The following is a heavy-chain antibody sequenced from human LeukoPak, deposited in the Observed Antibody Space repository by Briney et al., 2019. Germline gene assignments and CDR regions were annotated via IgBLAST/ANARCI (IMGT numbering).Heavy chain of an antibody. V-gene: IGHV3-23*01. CDR3: GKDPNGDYVGAFDF. J-gene: IGHJ3*01. CDR2: FRGTGGTT. CDR1: GFTFSDYA. Sequence: GGSLRLSCAASGFTFSDYALIWVRQAPGKGLEWISAFRGTGGTTYYADSVKGRCTISRDNSRNTVYLQMNSLRAEDTALYFCGKDPNGDYVGAFDFWGPGTMVTVSS. D-gene: IGHD4-17*01.